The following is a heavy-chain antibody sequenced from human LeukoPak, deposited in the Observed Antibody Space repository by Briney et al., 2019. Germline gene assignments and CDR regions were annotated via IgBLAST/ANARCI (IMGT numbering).Heavy chain of an antibody. Sequence: SETLSLTCTVSGGSISSGDYYWSWIRQPPGKGLEWIGYIYYSGSTYYNPSLKSRVTISVDTSKNQFSLKLSSVTAADTAVYYCARGIHWSGSNWFDPWGQRTLVTVSS. CDR1: GGSISSGDYY. D-gene: IGHD3-3*01. J-gene: IGHJ5*02. CDR3: ARGIHWSGSNWFDP. V-gene: IGHV4-30-4*08. CDR2: IYYSGST.